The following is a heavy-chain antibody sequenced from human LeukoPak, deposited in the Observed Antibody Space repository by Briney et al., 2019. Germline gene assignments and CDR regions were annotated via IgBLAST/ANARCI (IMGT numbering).Heavy chain of an antibody. D-gene: IGHD4-23*01. V-gene: IGHV3-66*02. J-gene: IGHJ4*02. CDR3: ARGPRGPTVVTPGALYYFDY. CDR1: GFTVSSNY. CDR2: IYSGGST. Sequence: GGSLRLSCAASGFTVSSNYMSWVRQAPGKGLEWVSVIYSGGSTYYADSVKGRFTISRDNSKNTLYLQMNSLRAEDTAVYYCARGPRGPTVVTPGALYYFDYWGQGTLVTVSS.